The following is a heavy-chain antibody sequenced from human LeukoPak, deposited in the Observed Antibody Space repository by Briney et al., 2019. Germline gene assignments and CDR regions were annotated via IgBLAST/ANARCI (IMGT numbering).Heavy chain of an antibody. CDR1: GYTLTELS. V-gene: IGHV1-24*01. J-gene: IGHJ4*02. D-gene: IGHD3-10*01. CDR2: FDPEDGET. Sequence: ASVKVSCKVSGYTLTELSMHWVRQAPGKGLEWMGGFDPEDGETIYAQKFQGRVTMTEDTSTDTAYMELSSLRSEDTAVYYCATDNGRFYYGSGRPFDYWGQGTLVTVSS. CDR3: ATDNGRFYYGSGRPFDY.